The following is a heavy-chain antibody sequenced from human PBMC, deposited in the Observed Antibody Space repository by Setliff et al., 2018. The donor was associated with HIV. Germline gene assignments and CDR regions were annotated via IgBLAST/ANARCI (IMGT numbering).Heavy chain of an antibody. CDR3: AKDLLMGSHGSGSYTYYYYGMDV. J-gene: IGHJ6*02. D-gene: IGHD3-10*01. V-gene: IGHV3-11*04. Sequence: GGSLRLSCAASGFTFSDYYMSWIRQAPGKGLEWVSYISSSGSTIYYADSVKGRFTISRDNAKNTLYLQMNSLRAEDTAVYYCAKDLLMGSHGSGSYTYYYYGMDVWGQGTTVTVSS. CDR1: GFTFSDYY. CDR2: ISSSGSTI.